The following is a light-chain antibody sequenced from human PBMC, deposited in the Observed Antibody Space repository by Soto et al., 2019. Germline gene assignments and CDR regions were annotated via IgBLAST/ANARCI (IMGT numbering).Light chain of an antibody. CDR2: EVS. V-gene: IGLV2-8*01. CDR3: SSYAGSNNVV. Sequence: QSVLSQPPSASGSPGQSVTISCTGTSRDVGGYNYVSWYQQHPGKAPKLMIYEVSKRPSGVPDRFSGSKSGNTASLTVSGLQPEDDSNYYCSSYAGSNNVVFGGGTKLTVL. CDR1: SRDVGGYNY. J-gene: IGLJ2*01.